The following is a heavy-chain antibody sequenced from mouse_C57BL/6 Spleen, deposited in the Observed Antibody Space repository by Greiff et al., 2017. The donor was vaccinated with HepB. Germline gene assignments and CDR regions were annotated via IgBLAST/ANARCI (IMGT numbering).Heavy chain of an antibody. Sequence: EVQLQQSGPGLVKPSQSLSLTCSVTGYSITSGYYWNWIRQFPGNKLEWMGYISYDGSNNYNPSLKNRISITRDTSKNQFFLKLNSVTTEDTATYYCARPYYRNYDAMDYWGQGTSVTVSS. CDR1: GYSITSGYY. V-gene: IGHV3-6*01. CDR2: ISYDGSN. CDR3: ARPYYRNYDAMDY. D-gene: IGHD2-5*01. J-gene: IGHJ4*01.